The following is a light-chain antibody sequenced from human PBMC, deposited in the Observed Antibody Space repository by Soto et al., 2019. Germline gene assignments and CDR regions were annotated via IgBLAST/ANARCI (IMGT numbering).Light chain of an antibody. CDR1: QSISNY. V-gene: IGKV1-5*01. CDR2: DAS. J-gene: IGKJ1*01. CDR3: QQYATHSRT. Sequence: QMPRSRASISASVVYTVTLTCRVNQSISNYLAWYQQKPRKAPKLLIYDASSLERGVASRFSGSGSGTEFTLTIISLQPDDFATYYCQQYATHSRTFGQGTKVDIK.